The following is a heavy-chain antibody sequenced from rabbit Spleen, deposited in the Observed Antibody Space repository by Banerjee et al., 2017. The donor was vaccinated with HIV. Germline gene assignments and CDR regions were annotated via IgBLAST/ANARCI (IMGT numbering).Heavy chain of an antibody. CDR3: ARDLVGVIGWNFNL. V-gene: IGHV1S45*01. J-gene: IGHJ4*01. CDR1: GFSFSDRDV. CDR2: INTATGKA. Sequence: QERLVESGGGLVKPEGSLTLTCKASGFSFSDRDVMCWVRQALGKGLEWIACINTATGKAVYASWAKGRFTISKTSSNTVTLQMTSLTAADTATCFCARDLVGVIGWNFNLWGQGTLVTVS. D-gene: IGHD1-1*01.